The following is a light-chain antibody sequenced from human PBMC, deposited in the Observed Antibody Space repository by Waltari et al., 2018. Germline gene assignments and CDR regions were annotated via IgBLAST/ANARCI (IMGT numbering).Light chain of an antibody. Sequence: EIVLAQSPATLSLSPGERATLSCRASQSISSYLAWYQQKPGQAPSLLIYDASHRATGSPARFSGSGAWTDFTLTISSREPEDFAVYYCQQRSKWPPTFGQGTRLEIK. J-gene: IGKJ5*01. CDR1: QSISSY. CDR2: DAS. CDR3: QQRSKWPPT. V-gene: IGKV3-11*01.